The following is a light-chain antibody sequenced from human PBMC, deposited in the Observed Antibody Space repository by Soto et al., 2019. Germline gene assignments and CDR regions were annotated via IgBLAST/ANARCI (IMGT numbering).Light chain of an antibody. CDR2: DAS. CDR1: QSVSSY. Sequence: EIVLTQSPATLSLSPGERATLSCRASQSVSSYLAWYQQKPGQAPRLLIYDASNRATGIPARFSGSGSGTDFTLTISSLEPEDFAVYFCQVYGSSSKTFGQGTRVELK. CDR3: QVYGSSSKT. V-gene: IGKV3-11*01. J-gene: IGKJ1*01.